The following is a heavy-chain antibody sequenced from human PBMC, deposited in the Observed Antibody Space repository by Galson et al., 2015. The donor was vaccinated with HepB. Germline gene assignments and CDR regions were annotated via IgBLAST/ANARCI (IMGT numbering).Heavy chain of an antibody. D-gene: IGHD3-10*01. V-gene: IGHV3-48*02. CDR2: ISSSGSTI. Sequence: SLRLSCAASGFTFRSYSMNWVRQAPGKGLGWVSYISSSGSTIYYADSVKGRFTISRDNAKNSLSLQMNSLRDEDTAVYYCARRGLVRGGITGYYYYGMDVWGQGTTVTVSS. J-gene: IGHJ6*02. CDR3: ARRGLVRGGITGYYYYGMDV. CDR1: GFTFRSYS.